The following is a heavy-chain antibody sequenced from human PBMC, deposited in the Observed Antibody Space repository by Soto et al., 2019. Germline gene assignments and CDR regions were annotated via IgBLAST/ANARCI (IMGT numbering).Heavy chain of an antibody. CDR3: AGGNRSGYLDYYYGMDV. D-gene: IGHD3-3*01. J-gene: IGHJ6*02. CDR1: GCTFSSYA. Sequence: GASVKVSCKASGCTFSSYAISWVRQAPGQGLEWMGGIIPIFGTANYAQKFQGRVTITADESTSTAYMELSSLRSEDTAVYYCAGGNRSGYLDYYYGMDVWGQGTTVTVSS. CDR2: IIPIFGTA. V-gene: IGHV1-69*13.